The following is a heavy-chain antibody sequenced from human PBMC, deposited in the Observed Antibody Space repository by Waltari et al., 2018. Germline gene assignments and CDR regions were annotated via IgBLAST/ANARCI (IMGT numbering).Heavy chain of an antibody. V-gene: IGHV3-23*01. CDR1: GFPFGSAG. CDR2: VRASGAIP. D-gene: IGHD3-16*02. CDR3: VQEYDAVWGSYRYLEN. Sequence: EVHLLVSGGTSVQPGGSLRLPCEGSGFPFGSAGMSWVRQGPGKGRQLFSSVRASGAIPFYTDSVKGRFTISRDNSRNTLFLHMSGLRAEDTGVYYCVQEYDAVWGSYRYLENWGQGTLVAVSS. J-gene: IGHJ4*02.